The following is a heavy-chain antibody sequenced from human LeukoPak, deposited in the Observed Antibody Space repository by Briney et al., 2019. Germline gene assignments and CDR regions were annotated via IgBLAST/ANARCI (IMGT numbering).Heavy chain of an antibody. Sequence: GGSLRLSCAASGFTFSSYGMHWVRQAPGKGLEGVAVISYDGSNKYYADSVKGRFTISRDNSKNTLYLQMNSLRAEDTAVYYCAKDPPNALSRPEPYYDFWSGYYYYYYGMDVWGQGTTVTVSS. D-gene: IGHD3-3*01. V-gene: IGHV3-30*18. CDR3: AKDPPNALSRPEPYYDFWSGYYYYYYGMDV. CDR1: GFTFSSYG. CDR2: ISYDGSNK. J-gene: IGHJ6*02.